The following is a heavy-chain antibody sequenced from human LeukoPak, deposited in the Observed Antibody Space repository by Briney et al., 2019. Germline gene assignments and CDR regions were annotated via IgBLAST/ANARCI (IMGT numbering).Heavy chain of an antibody. Sequence: GGSLRLSCAVSGLTFSNAWMNWVRQAPGKGLEWVGRVLSRAGGGTIDYAAPVKGRFTISRDDSKTTLYLQMNSLQTEDTAVYYCATDFYDSTWGQGTLVTVSS. V-gene: IGHV3-15*07. J-gene: IGHJ5*02. D-gene: IGHD3-22*01. CDR1: GLTFSNAW. CDR2: VLSRAGGGTI. CDR3: ATDFYDST.